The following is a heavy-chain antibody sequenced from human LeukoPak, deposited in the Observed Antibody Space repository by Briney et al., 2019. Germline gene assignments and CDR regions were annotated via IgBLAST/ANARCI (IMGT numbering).Heavy chain of an antibody. Sequence: SETLSLTCTVSGGSISSYSWSWIRQPPGKGLEWIGYIYYSGSTNHNPSLKSRVNMSVDTSKNQFSLKLSSVTAPDTPVYYCARDSGRSFRFDYWGQGTPVTVSS. CDR1: GGSISSYS. D-gene: IGHD2-8*02. V-gene: IGHV4-59*12. CDR2: IYYSGST. J-gene: IGHJ4*02. CDR3: ARDSGRSFRFDY.